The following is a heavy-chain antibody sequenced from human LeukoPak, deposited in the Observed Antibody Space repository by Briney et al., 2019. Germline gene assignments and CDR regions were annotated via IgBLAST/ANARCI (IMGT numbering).Heavy chain of an antibody. V-gene: IGHV4-59*01. D-gene: IGHD5-18*01. CDR1: GGSISSYY. CDR2: IYYSGST. Sequence: SETLSLTCTVSGGSISSYYWSWIRQPPGKGLEWIGYIYYSGSTNYNPSLKSRVTISVDTSKNQFSLKLSSVTAADTAVYYCARGHNYGRLWDYRGQGTLVTVSS. J-gene: IGHJ4*02. CDR3: ARGHNYGRLWDY.